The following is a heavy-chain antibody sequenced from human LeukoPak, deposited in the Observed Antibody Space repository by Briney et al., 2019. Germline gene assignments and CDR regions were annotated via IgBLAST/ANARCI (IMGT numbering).Heavy chain of an antibody. Sequence: PGGSLRLSCAASGFTFSSYSMHWVRQAPGKGLEWVAFIRYDGSNKYYAHSVKGRFAISRDNSENTLYLQMNSLTAEDTAVYYCAVYCHSSGYQFDYWGQGTLVTVSS. CDR1: GFTFSSYS. J-gene: IGHJ4*02. CDR3: AVYCHSSGYQFDY. CDR2: IRYDGSNK. D-gene: IGHD3-22*01. V-gene: IGHV3-30*02.